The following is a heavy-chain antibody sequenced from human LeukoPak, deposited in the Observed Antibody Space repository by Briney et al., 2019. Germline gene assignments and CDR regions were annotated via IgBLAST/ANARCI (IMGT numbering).Heavy chain of an antibody. J-gene: IGHJ4*02. V-gene: IGHV3-11*04. CDR1: GFTFSDYY. D-gene: IGHD6-13*01. CDR2: ISSSGSSI. CDR3: ARDLGSRWYCFDY. Sequence: GGSLRLSCAASGFTFSDYYMSWIRQAPGKGLEWVAYISSSGSSIYYADSVKGRFTISRDNAKNSLYLQMNSLRAEDTAVYYCARDLGSRWYCFDYWGQGTLVTVSS.